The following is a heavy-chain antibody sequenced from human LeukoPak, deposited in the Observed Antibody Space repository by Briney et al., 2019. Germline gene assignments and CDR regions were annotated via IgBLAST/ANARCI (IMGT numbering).Heavy chain of an antibody. CDR1: GGSISSSSYY. V-gene: IGHV4-39*07. D-gene: IGHD3-10*01. CDR2: IYYSGST. Sequence: SETLSLTCTVSGGSISSSSYYWGWIRQPPGKGLEWIGSIYYSGSTYYNPSLKSRVTISVDTSKNQFSLKLSSVTAADTAVYYCATSYGSGSQSWFDPWGQGTLVTVSS. CDR3: ATSYGSGSQSWFDP. J-gene: IGHJ5*02.